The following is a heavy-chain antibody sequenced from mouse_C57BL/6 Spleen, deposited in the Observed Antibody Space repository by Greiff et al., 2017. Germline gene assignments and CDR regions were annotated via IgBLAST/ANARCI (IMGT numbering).Heavy chain of an antibody. Sequence: QVQLKQPGAELVRPGSSVKLSCKASGYTFTSYWMHWVKQRPIQGLEWIGNIDPSDSETHYNQKFKDKATLTVDKSSSTAYMQLSSLTSEDSAVYYCARSVYYIYFDYWGQGTTLTVSS. V-gene: IGHV1-52*01. CDR2: IDPSDSET. J-gene: IGHJ2*01. D-gene: IGHD2-1*01. CDR1: GYTFTSYW. CDR3: ARSVYYIYFDY.